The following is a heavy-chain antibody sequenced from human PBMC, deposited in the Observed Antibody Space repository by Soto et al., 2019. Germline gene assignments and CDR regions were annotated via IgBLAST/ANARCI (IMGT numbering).Heavy chain of an antibody. CDR1: GFTFSSYG. J-gene: IGHJ4*02. Sequence: GGSLRLSCAASGFTFSSYGMHWVRQAPGKGLEWVAVISYDGSNKYYADSVKGRFTISRDNSKNTLYLQMNSLRAEDTAVYYCATPPRSYSWEGYFDYWGQGTLVTVSS. D-gene: IGHD1-26*01. V-gene: IGHV3-30*03. CDR3: ATPPRSYSWEGYFDY. CDR2: ISYDGSNK.